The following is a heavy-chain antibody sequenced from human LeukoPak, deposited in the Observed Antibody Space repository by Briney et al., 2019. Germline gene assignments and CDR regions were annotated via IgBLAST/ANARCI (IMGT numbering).Heavy chain of an antibody. Sequence: GGSLRLSCAASGFIFKTYTMTWVRQAPGKGLEWVSSITGDCKYITYADSVKGRFTISRDNAKNSLYLQVASLRGDDTATYYCAREGNDYYYDQWGQGTLVTVSP. D-gene: IGHD3-16*01. CDR3: AREGNDYYYDQ. CDR2: ITGDCKYI. J-gene: IGHJ4*02. CDR1: GFIFKTYT. V-gene: IGHV3-21*01.